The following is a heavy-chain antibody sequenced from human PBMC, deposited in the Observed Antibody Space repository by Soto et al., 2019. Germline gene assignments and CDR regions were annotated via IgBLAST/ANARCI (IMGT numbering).Heavy chain of an antibody. CDR1: GGSISSGGYS. CDR2: IYHSGSN. D-gene: IGHD1-1*01. Sequence: QLQLQESGSGLVRPSQTLSLTCAVSGGSISSGGYSWNWIRQPPGKGLEWIGYIYHSGSNLYNPSLKRRVTISVDQSKNQFSLKLSSVTAADTAVYYCARDQLEGNWFDPWGQGTLVTVSS. J-gene: IGHJ5*02. CDR3: ARDQLEGNWFDP. V-gene: IGHV4-30-2*01.